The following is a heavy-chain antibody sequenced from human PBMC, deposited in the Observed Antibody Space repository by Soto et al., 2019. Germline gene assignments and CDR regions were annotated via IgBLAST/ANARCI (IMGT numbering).Heavy chain of an antibody. CDR2: ISSSGISI. CDR3: ASWKRGISGYYYFDY. D-gene: IGHD3-22*01. CDR1: GFTFRSYE. V-gene: IGHV3-48*03. Sequence: EVQLVESGGGLVQPGGSLRLSCAASGFTFRSYEMNWVRQAPGKGLEWVSYISSSGISIYYADSVKGRFTISRDNAKNSLYLQMNSLRAEDTAVYYCASWKRGISGYYYFDYWGQGTLVTVSS. J-gene: IGHJ4*02.